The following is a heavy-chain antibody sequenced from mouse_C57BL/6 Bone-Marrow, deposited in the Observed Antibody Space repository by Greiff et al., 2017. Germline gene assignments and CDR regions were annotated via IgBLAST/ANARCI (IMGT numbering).Heavy chain of an antibody. V-gene: IGHV1-15*01. CDR3: TRGVPYAMDY. Sequence: QVQLQQSGAELVRPGASVTLSCKASGYTFTDYEMHWVKQTPVHGLEWIGAIDPETGGTAYNQKFKGKAILTADTSSSTAYMELRSLTSEDSAVYYCTRGVPYAMDYWGQGTSVTVSS. CDR1: GYTFTDYE. J-gene: IGHJ4*01. CDR2: IDPETGGT.